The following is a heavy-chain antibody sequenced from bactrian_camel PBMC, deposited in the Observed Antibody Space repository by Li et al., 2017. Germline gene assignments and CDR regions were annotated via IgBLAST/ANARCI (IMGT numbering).Heavy chain of an antibody. Sequence: VQLVESGGGSAQAGGSLRLSCSVPQYLQGCIGWFRQAPGKGLEWVSCISSFSGTTYYGDSVKGRFTISRDNAKNTVYLQIHSPAPEDTAVYFCAASPPLWTAIQALSVPPHYWGRGTQVTVS. CDR3: AASPPLWTAIQALSVPPHY. CDR1: QYLQGC. V-gene: IGHV3S40*01. J-gene: IGHJ4*01. CDR2: ISSFSGTT. D-gene: IGHD3*01.